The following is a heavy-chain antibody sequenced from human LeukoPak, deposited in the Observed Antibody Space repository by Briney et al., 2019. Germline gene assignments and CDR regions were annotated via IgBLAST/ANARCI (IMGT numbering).Heavy chain of an antibody. Sequence: GGSLRLSCAASGFTFSSYAMHWVRQAPGKGLEWVAVISYDGSNKYYADSVKGRFTISRGNSKNTLYLQMNSLRAEDTAVYYCARDQVAASSPLYYYYYMDVWGKGTTVTVSS. V-gene: IGHV3-30*01. D-gene: IGHD6-25*01. CDR1: GFTFSSYA. CDR2: ISYDGSNK. CDR3: ARDQVAASSPLYYYYYMDV. J-gene: IGHJ6*03.